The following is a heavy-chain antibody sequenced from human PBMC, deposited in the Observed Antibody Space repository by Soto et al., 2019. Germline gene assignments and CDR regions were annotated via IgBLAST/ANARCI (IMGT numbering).Heavy chain of an antibody. Sequence: PGESLKISCKGSGYSFTSYWIGWVRQMPGKGLEWMGIIYPGDSDTRYSPSFQGQVTISADKSISTAYLQWSSLKASDTAMYYCARLSLPYSSSWEYYYYYYGMDVWGQGTTVTVSS. CDR2: IYPGDSDT. CDR1: GYSFTSYW. J-gene: IGHJ6*02. CDR3: ARLSLPYSSSWEYYYYYYGMDV. V-gene: IGHV5-51*01. D-gene: IGHD6-13*01.